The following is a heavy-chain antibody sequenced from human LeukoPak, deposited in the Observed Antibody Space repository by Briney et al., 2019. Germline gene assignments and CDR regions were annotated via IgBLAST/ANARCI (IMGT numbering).Heavy chain of an antibody. V-gene: IGHV4-59*12. CDR2: IYYSGST. CDR1: GGSISNYY. J-gene: IGHJ6*03. CDR3: AREGEQWLSYYYYYYMDV. D-gene: IGHD6-19*01. Sequence: KPSETLSLTCTVSGGSISNYYWSWIRQPPGKGLEWIGYIYYSGSTNYNPSLKSRVTMSVDTSKNQFSLKLSSVAAADTAVYYCAREGEQWLSYYYYYYMDVWGKGTTVTISS.